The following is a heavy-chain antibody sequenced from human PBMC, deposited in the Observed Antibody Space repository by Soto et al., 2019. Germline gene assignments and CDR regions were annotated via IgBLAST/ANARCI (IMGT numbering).Heavy chain of an antibody. Sequence: QVQLVQSGAEVKKPGSSVKVSCRTSGGSSTTHSISWLRQAPGQGLEWMGGIIPVFGTVNYAQRLQDRVTITADESTSTAYMDLSSLKSEDSAVYYCARDPRLYCTSSSCLSYFDSWGQGTLVTVS. J-gene: IGHJ4*02. CDR3: ARDPRLYCTSSSCLSYFDS. D-gene: IGHD2-2*01. CDR2: IIPVFGTV. CDR1: GGSSTTHS. V-gene: IGHV1-69*01.